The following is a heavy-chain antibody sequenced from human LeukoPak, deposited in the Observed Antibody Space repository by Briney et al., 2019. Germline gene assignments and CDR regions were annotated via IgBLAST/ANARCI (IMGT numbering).Heavy chain of an antibody. Sequence: PGGSLRLSCAASGFTFTDYSMHWVRQAPGKGLEWLASITSSSSYIYYADSMKGRFTISRDNAKNSVYLQMNSLRAEDTAVYYCATDGLGLYGANDYWGQGTLVTVSS. CDR1: GFTFTDYS. V-gene: IGHV3-21*04. D-gene: IGHD4-23*01. CDR2: ITSSSSYI. J-gene: IGHJ4*02. CDR3: ATDGLGLYGANDY.